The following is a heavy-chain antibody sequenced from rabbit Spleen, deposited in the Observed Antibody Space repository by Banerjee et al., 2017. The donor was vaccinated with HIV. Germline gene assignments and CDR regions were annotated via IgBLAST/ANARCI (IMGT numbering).Heavy chain of an antibody. Sequence: QEQLVESGGGLVQPEGSLTLACTASGFTISSSYWMCWVRQAPGKGLEWIGCIDTVFGHTYYARWVNGRFTISSDNAQNTVDLQMNSLTAADTATYFCARVASGSSSGYYLSVYGMDLWGPGTLVTVS. CDR3: ARVASGSSSGYYLSVYGMDL. CDR1: GFTISSSYW. V-gene: IGHV1S45*01. J-gene: IGHJ6*01. D-gene: IGHD1-1*01. CDR2: IDTVFGHT.